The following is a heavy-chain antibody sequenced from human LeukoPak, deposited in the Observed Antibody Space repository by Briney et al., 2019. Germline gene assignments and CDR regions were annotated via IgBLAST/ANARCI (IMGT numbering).Heavy chain of an antibody. Sequence: GGSLRLSCAASGFTFSSYTMGWVRQAPGKGLEWVSAISGNGGSTYYADSVKGRFTISRDNSKNTLYLQMNNLRAEDTAVYYCAKCPMAYYYYMDAWGKGTTVTVSS. CDR1: GFTFSSYT. CDR2: ISGNGGST. D-gene: IGHD3-10*01. V-gene: IGHV3-23*01. CDR3: AKCPMAYYYYMDA. J-gene: IGHJ6*03.